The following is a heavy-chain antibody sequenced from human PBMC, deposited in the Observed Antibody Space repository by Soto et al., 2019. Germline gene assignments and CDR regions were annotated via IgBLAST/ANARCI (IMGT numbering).Heavy chain of an antibody. D-gene: IGHD1-1*01. Sequence: QLQLQESGSGLVKTSQTLSLTCAVSGDSIRVASYSWSWIRQSPGRGLEWVAYITHQGFTYFNPSRKSRLSMSVDTSKNQVSLTLTSVTAADAAVYHCAKDRGTRRGAFYVWGRGAMVTVSS. V-gene: IGHV4-30-2*06. CDR1: GDSIRVASYS. J-gene: IGHJ3*01. CDR2: ITHQGFT. CDR3: AKDRGTRRGAFYV.